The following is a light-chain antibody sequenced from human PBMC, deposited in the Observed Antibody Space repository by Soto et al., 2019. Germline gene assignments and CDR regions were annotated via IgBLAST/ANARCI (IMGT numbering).Light chain of an antibody. V-gene: IGKV3-15*01. Sequence: ETVMTQSPATLSVSPGERATLSCRASQSVHSNLAWYQQQSGQPPRLLVFGASTRATGVPARFSGSGSGTEFTLTIRGLQSEDFAVYFCQQYGSWPLTFGGGTKVEI. CDR3: QQYGSWPLT. CDR1: QSVHSN. J-gene: IGKJ4*01. CDR2: GAS.